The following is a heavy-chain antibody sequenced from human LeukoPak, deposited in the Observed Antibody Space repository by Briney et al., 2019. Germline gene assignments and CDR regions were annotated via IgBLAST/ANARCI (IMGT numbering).Heavy chain of an antibody. CDR1: GFTFSDYN. D-gene: IGHD3-9*01. J-gene: IGHJ3*01. CDR3: ARDWYHAFDF. Sequence: GGSLRLSCAASGFTFSDYNMNWVRQAPGKGLEWVARIKRKAVGGTADYAAPVKGRFTISRDDSENMLYLQMNSLKIEDTAVYYCARDWYHAFDFWGQGTTVTVSS. V-gene: IGHV3-15*07. CDR2: IKRKAVGGTA.